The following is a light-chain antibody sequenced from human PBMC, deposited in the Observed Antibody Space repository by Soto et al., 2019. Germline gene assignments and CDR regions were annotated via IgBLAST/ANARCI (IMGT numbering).Light chain of an antibody. Sequence: EIVMTQSPATLSVSPGERVTLSCRASQSIGSNLAWYQQKPGQAPRLLIFGAFTRATGIPARFSGSGSGTEFTLTISSLQSEDFAVYSCQQYYDWPPYTFSQGTKLEIK. CDR1: QSIGSN. CDR3: QQYYDWPPYT. CDR2: GAF. V-gene: IGKV3-15*01. J-gene: IGKJ2*01.